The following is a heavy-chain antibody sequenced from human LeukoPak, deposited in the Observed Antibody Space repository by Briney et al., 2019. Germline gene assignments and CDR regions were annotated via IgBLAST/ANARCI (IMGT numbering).Heavy chain of an antibody. CDR3: ARDRGPYCSSTSCRYYFDY. V-gene: IGHV4-39*07. J-gene: IGHJ4*02. D-gene: IGHD2-2*01. CDR1: GGSISSSSYY. Sequence: SETLSLTCTVSGGSISSSSYYWGWVRQPPGKGLEWIGSIYYSGSTYYNPSLKSRVTISVDTSKNQFSLKLSSVTAADTAVYYCARDRGPYCSSTSCRYYFDYWGQGTLVTVSS. CDR2: IYYSGST.